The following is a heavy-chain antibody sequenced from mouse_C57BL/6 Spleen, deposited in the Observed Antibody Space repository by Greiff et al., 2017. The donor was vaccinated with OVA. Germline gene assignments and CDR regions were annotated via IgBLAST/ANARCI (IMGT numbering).Heavy chain of an antibody. J-gene: IGHJ2*01. CDR2: IYPGDGDI. D-gene: IGHD2-10*01. CDR3: ARPYYGNSYYLDY. CDR1: GYAFSSYW. Sequence: VQLVESGAELVKPGASVKISCKASGYAFSSYWMNWVKQRPGKGLEWIGQIYPGDGDINYNGKLKGKATMTADKSSSTAYMQLSSLTAEDSAVYFCARPYYGNSYYLDYWGQGTTLTVSS. V-gene: IGHV1-80*01.